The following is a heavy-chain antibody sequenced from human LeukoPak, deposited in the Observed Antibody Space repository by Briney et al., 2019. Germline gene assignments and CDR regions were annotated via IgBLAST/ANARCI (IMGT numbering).Heavy chain of an antibody. J-gene: IGHJ4*02. Sequence: ASVKVSCKASGYTCTDYNMHWVRQAPGQGLEWMGWINPYSGVTNYAQKFQARVTMTRDTSIRTAYMEMSSLESEDTAVYYCARGGCSSISCYAYDFWGQGTLVTVSS. V-gene: IGHV1-2*02. D-gene: IGHD2-2*01. CDR3: ARGGCSSISCYAYDF. CDR1: GYTCTDYN. CDR2: INPYSGVT.